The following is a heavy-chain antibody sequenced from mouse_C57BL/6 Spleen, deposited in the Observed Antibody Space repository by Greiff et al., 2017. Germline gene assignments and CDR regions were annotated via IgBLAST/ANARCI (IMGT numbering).Heavy chain of an antibody. CDR1: GYTFTSYW. Sequence: QVQLKQPGAELVRPGTSVKLSCKASGYTFTSYWMHWVKQRPGQGLEWIGVIDPSDSYTNYNQKFKGKATLTVDTSSSTAYMQLSSLTSEDSAVYYCAREVPGRFDYWGQGTTLTVSS. CDR3: AREVPGRFDY. J-gene: IGHJ2*01. CDR2: IDPSDSYT. V-gene: IGHV1-59*01.